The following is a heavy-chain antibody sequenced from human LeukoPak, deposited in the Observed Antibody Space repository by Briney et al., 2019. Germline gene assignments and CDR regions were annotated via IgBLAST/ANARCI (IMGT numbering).Heavy chain of an antibody. V-gene: IGHV4-30-2*01. D-gene: IGHD1-26*01. Sequence: SQTLSLTCAVSGGSISSGGYSWSWIWQPPGKGLEWIGYIYHSGSTYYNPSLKSRVTISVDRSKNQFSLKLSSVTAADTAVYYCARVGATTRAFDYWGQGTLVTVSS. CDR2: IYHSGST. CDR3: ARVGATTRAFDY. J-gene: IGHJ4*02. CDR1: GGSISSGGYS.